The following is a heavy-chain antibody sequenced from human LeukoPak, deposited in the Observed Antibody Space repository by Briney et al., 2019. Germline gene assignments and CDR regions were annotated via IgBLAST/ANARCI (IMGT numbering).Heavy chain of an antibody. CDR2: LSRTSRTPTYG. Sequence: GGSLRLSCAASGFTFSDYSMNWVRQAPGKGLGWVSSLSRTSRTPTYGYYADSVKGRFTISRDNDKNELYLQMNSLRAEDTAVYYCTRPSADDYGSNDYWGQGTLVTVSS. D-gene: IGHD4-17*01. CDR1: GFTFSDYS. CDR3: TRPSADDYGSNDY. V-gene: IGHV3-21*06. J-gene: IGHJ4*02.